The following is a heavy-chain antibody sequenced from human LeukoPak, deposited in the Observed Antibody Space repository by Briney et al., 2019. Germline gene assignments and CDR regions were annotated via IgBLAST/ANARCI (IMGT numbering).Heavy chain of an antibody. Sequence: GGSLRLSCVASGFTFSSSWMHWVRQGPGKGLVWVSRINSDATCTSYADSVKGRFTISRDNAKNTLYLQMNSLRAEDTAVYYCARPQDPSWAFDIWGQGTMVTVSS. J-gene: IGHJ3*02. CDR3: ARPQDPSWAFDI. CDR1: GFTFSSSW. CDR2: INSDATCT. V-gene: IGHV3-74*01.